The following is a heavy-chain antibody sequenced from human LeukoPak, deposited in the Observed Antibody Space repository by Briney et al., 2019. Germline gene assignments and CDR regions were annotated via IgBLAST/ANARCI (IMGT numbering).Heavy chain of an antibody. V-gene: IGHV4-39*01. D-gene: IGHD1-26*01. J-gene: IGHJ4*02. CDR3: ARQLDTGELRKFDY. CDR1: GGSISSSSYY. CDR2: IYYSGST. Sequence: SETLSLTCTVSGGSISSSSYYWGWIRQPPGKGLQWTGNIYYSGSTYYNPSLKSRVTISVDASNNQFSLRLSSVTAADTAVYYCARQLDTGELRKFDYWGQGTLVTVSS.